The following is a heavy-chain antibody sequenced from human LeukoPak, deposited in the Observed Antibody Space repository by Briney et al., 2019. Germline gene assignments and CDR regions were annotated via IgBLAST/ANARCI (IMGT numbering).Heavy chain of an antibody. CDR1: GDTFSNYG. CDR2: IMPISGIA. V-gene: IGHV1-69*05. Sequence: SVKVSCKASGDTFSNYGLSWVRQAPGQGLEWMGRIMPISGIANYAQKFQDRVTINTGESTNTVYMALNSLRSEDTAVYYCARDLYYYDSGGPDYWGQGTLVSVSS. D-gene: IGHD3-22*01. J-gene: IGHJ4*02. CDR3: ARDLYYYDSGGPDY.